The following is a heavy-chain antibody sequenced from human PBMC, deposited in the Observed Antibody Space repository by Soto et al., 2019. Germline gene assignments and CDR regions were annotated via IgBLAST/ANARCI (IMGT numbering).Heavy chain of an antibody. V-gene: IGHV3-53*02. CDR1: GFTVSNNY. CDR2: IYSGGST. Sequence: EVQLVETGGGLIQPGGSLRLSCAASGFTVSNNYMSWVRQAPGKGLEWVSLIYSGGSTYYADSVKVRFTISRDNSKNTLYLQMNSLRAEDTAVDYCATESSLDYWGQGTLVTVSS. J-gene: IGHJ4*02. D-gene: IGHD6-13*01. CDR3: ATESSLDY.